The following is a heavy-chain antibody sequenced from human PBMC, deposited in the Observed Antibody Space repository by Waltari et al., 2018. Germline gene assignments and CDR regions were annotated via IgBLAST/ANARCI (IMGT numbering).Heavy chain of an antibody. J-gene: IGHJ5*02. V-gene: IGHV3-30-3*01. CDR3: AREGGGAAGRVLWFDP. D-gene: IGHD6-13*01. CDR1: GFTFSSYA. Sequence: QVQLVESGGGVVQPGRSLRLSCATSGFTFSSYAMHWVRQAPGKGLEWVAVISYDGSNKYYADSVKGRFTISRDNSKNTLYLQMNSLRAEDTAVYYCAREGGGAAGRVLWFDPWGQGTLVTVSS. CDR2: ISYDGSNK.